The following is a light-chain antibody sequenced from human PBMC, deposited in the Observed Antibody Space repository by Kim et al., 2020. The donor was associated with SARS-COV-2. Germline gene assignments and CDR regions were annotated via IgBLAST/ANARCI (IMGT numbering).Light chain of an antibody. V-gene: IGKV1-8*01. CDR1: QVVSSY. CDR3: KQYYAYPRT. Sequence: ASTGDRVTITCRAIQVVSSYLAEYQQKAVKAPNILISASSTLQSVVPSKFSGGGSGTEFTLTISCLQSEDSATYYCKQYYAYPRTFGQWTRVEIK. CDR2: ASS. J-gene: IGKJ1*01.